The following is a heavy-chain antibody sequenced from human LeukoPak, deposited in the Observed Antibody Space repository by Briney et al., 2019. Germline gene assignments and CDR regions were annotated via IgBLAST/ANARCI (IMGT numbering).Heavy chain of an antibody. CDR1: GYSFSTYW. CDR3: ARLKGGLVKLRECYFDY. Sequence: GESLKISCKASGYSFSTYWIAWVRQMPGKGLELMGIMYPDDSDTRYSPSFQGQVTISADKSINTAYLQWNSLKASDTAMYYCARLKGGLVKLRECYFDYWGQGTLVT. J-gene: IGHJ4*02. D-gene: IGHD4-17*01. V-gene: IGHV5-51*01. CDR2: MYPDDSDT.